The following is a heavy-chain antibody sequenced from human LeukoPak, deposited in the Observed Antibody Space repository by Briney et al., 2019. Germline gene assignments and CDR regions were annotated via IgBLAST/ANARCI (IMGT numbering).Heavy chain of an antibody. CDR3: ARVIQKNKLNPITGTTLDY. Sequence: GGSLRLSCAASGFTVSSNYMHWVRQAPGKGLEWVAFIRYDGSNKYYADSVKGRFTISRDNSKNTLYLQMNSLRAEDTAVYYCARVIQKNKLNPITGTTLDYWGQGTLVTVSS. D-gene: IGHD1-7*01. V-gene: IGHV3-30*02. CDR1: GFTVSSNY. CDR2: IRYDGSNK. J-gene: IGHJ4*02.